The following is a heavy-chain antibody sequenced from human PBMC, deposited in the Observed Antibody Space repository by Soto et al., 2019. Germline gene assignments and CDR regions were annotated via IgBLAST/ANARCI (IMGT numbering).Heavy chain of an antibody. V-gene: IGHV4-34*01. D-gene: IGHD3-10*01. CDR3: ATGGGNYYYMDV. CDR1: GGSFSGYY. J-gene: IGHJ6*03. CDR2: INHSGST. Sequence: PSETLSLTCAVYGGSFSGYYWSWIRQPPGKGLEWIGEINHSGSTNYNPSLKSRVTISGDTAKNQVSLKLSSVTAADTAVYYCATGGGNYYYMDVWGKGTTVTVSS.